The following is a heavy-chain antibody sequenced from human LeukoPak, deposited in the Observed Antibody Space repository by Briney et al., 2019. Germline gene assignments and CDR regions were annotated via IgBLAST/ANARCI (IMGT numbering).Heavy chain of an antibody. V-gene: IGHV4-30-4*08. D-gene: IGHD6-19*01. CDR2: MSNSGST. CDR3: ARSAHSSGWYDY. J-gene: IGHJ4*02. CDR1: GGSISSGDYC. Sequence: SGTLSLTCTVSGGSISSGDYCWNWIRQPPGEGLEWIGYMSNSGSTYYNPSLKSRVTVSVDTSKNQFSLRLSSVTAADTAVYYCARSAHSSGWYDYWGQGTLVTVSS.